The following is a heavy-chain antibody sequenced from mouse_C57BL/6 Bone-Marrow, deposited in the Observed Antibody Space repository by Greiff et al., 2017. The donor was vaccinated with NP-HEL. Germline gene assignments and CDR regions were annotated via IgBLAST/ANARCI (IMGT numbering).Heavy chain of an antibody. CDR2: IDPETGGT. V-gene: IGHV1-15*01. CDR3: TIITTVVAPHFDD. Sequence: VQLQQSGAELVRPGASVTLSCKASGYTFTDYEMHWVKQTPVHGLEWIGAIDPETGGTAYNQKFKGKAILTADKSSSTAYMELRSLTSEDSAVDYCTIITTVVAPHFDDWGQGTTLTVAS. D-gene: IGHD1-1*01. J-gene: IGHJ2*01. CDR1: GYTFTDYE.